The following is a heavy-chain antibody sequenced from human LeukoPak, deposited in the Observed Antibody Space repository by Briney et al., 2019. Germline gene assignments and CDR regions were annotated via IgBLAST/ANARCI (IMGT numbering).Heavy chain of an antibody. CDR2: IYYSGKT. CDR1: GGSISNANYH. CDR3: AXDSGYGNNDY. D-gene: IGHD5-12*01. V-gene: IGHV4-39*02. J-gene: IGHJ4*02. Sequence: SETLSLTCTVSGGSISNANYHWAWIRQPPGKGLEWIGSIYYSGKTYYDPSLRSRFTMSVDTSKNQFSLKLISVTAADTAVYYCAXDSGYGNNDYWGQGTLVTVSS.